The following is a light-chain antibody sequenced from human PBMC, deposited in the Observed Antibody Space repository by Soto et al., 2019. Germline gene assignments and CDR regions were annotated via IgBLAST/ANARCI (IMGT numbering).Light chain of an antibody. CDR1: QSVSSSY. V-gene: IGKV3-20*01. CDR3: QQYDNSLYT. J-gene: IGKJ2*01. CDR2: AAS. Sequence: EIVLTQSPGTLSLSPGERATLSCRASQSVSSSYLAWYKQKPGQPPRLLIYAASSRATGIPDRFSGSGSGTDFTLTISRLEPEYFAVYYCQQYDNSLYTFGQGTKLEIK.